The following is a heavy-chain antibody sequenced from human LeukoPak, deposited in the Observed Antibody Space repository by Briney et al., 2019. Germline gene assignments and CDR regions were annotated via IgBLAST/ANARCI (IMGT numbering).Heavy chain of an antibody. CDR2: ISGSGGRT. J-gene: IGHJ4*02. CDR1: GFTFSSYA. V-gene: IGHV3-23*01. CDR3: AKVVSGYYYDSSGYTDY. D-gene: IGHD3-22*01. Sequence: PGGSLRLSRAASGFTFSSYAMSWVRQAPGKVLEWVSAISGSGGRTNYADSVKGRFTISRDNSKNTLYLQMNSLRAEDTAVYYCAKVVSGYYYDSSGYTDYWGQGTLVTVSS.